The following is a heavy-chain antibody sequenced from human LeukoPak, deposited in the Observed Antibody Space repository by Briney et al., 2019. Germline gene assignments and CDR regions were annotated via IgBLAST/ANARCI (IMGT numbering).Heavy chain of an antibody. V-gene: IGHV1-46*01. CDR3: ARGEFTFGGVMWSDY. CDR2: INPSNGDT. CDR1: GYTFTSYY. J-gene: IGHJ4*02. D-gene: IGHD3-16*01. Sequence: GASVKVSCKASGYTFTSYYMHWVRQALGQGLEWMGIINPSNGDTTYAQKFQGRVTMTTDTSTSTAYMELRSLRSDDTAVYYCARGEFTFGGVMWSDYWGQGTLVTVSS.